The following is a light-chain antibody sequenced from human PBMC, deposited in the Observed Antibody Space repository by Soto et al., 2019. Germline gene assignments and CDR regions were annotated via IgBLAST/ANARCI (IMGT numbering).Light chain of an antibody. CDR1: SSDVGSYNL. CDR2: EGS. J-gene: IGLJ2*01. Sequence: QSALTQPASVSGSPGQSITISCTGTSSDVGSYNLVSWYQQHPGKAPKLMIYEGSKRPSGVSNRFAGSKSGNTASLTISGLQAEDESDYYCCSYAGSSTVVFGGWTKLTVI. CDR3: CSYAGSSTVV. V-gene: IGLV2-23*01.